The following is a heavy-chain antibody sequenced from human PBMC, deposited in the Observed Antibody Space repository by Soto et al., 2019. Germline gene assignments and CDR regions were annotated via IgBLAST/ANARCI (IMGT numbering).Heavy chain of an antibody. Sequence: QVQLVQSGAEVKKPGSSVKVSCKASGGTFSSYAISWVRQAPGQGLEWMGGIIPIFGTANYAQKFQGRVTITADESTSTAYMELSRLRSEDTAVYYCARIPVVTAMGAFDYWGQGTLVTVSS. CDR1: GGTFSSYA. D-gene: IGHD2-21*02. CDR3: ARIPVVTAMGAFDY. J-gene: IGHJ4*02. CDR2: IIPIFGTA. V-gene: IGHV1-69*12.